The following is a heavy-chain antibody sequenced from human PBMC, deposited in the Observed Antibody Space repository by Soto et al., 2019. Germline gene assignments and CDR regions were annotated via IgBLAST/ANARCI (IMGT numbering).Heavy chain of an antibody. CDR3: ATTNWSHNLFGP. J-gene: IGHJ5*02. D-gene: IGHD1-1*01. Sequence: ASGKVSWEASGYTFSSYGIHWVLQAPGQRLEWMGWINAANGDTKYSPKFQGRVTITRDTSASTAYMELSSLRSEDTAVYYCATTNWSHNLFGPWGQGTLVTVSS. V-gene: IGHV1-3*01. CDR1: GYTFSSYG. CDR2: INAANGDT.